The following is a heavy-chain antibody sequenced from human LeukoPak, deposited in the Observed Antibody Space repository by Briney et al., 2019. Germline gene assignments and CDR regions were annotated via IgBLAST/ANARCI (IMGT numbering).Heavy chain of an antibody. CDR2: ISGSGGST. CDR1: GFTFSSYA. D-gene: IGHD3-10*01. Sequence: GGSLRLSCAASGFTFSSYAMSWVRQAPGKGLEWVSAISGSGGSTYYADSVKGRFTISRDNSKNTLYLQMNSLRAEDTAVYYCAKDPSMVRGVIIAYNAFDIWGQGTMVTVSS. J-gene: IGHJ3*02. V-gene: IGHV3-23*01. CDR3: AKDPSMVRGVIIAYNAFDI.